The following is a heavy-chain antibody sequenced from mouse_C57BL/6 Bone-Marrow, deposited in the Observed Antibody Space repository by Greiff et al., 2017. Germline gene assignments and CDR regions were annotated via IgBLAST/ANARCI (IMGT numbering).Heavy chain of an antibody. CDR1: GFTFSSYG. V-gene: IGHV5-6*01. Sequence: EVQLQESGGDLVKPGGSLKLSCAASGFTFSSYGMSWVRQTPYKRLEWVATISSGGSYTYYPDSVKGRFTISRDNAKNTLYLQMSSLKSEDTAMYYCARLDYYAMDYWGQGTSVTVSS. CDR2: ISSGGSYT. J-gene: IGHJ4*01. CDR3: ARLDYYAMDY.